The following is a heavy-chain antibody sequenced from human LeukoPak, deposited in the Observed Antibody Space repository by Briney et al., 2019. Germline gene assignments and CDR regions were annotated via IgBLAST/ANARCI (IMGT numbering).Heavy chain of an antibody. CDR2: IKQDGSEK. CDR1: GFTFSSYW. Sequence: GGSLRLPCAASGFTFSSYWMSWVRQAPGKGLEWVANIKQDGSEKYYVDSVKGRFTISRDNAKNSLYLQMNSLRAEDTAVYYCARVGGIAVAGEAFDIWGQGTMVTVSS. J-gene: IGHJ3*02. CDR3: ARVGGIAVAGEAFDI. D-gene: IGHD6-19*01. V-gene: IGHV3-7*03.